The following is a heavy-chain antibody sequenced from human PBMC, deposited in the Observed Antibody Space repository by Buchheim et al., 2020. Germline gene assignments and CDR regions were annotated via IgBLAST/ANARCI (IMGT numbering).Heavy chain of an antibody. Sequence: QVQLQESGPGLVKPSETLSLTCAVYGGSFSGYYWSWIRQPPGKGLEWIGEINHSGSTNYNPSLKSRVTISVDTSKNQFSLKLSSVTAADTAVYYCAGGYCSSTSCYMSVASGAFDIWGQGT. CDR1: GGSFSGYY. J-gene: IGHJ3*02. CDR2: INHSGST. V-gene: IGHV4-34*01. D-gene: IGHD2-2*02. CDR3: AGGYCSSTSCYMSVASGAFDI.